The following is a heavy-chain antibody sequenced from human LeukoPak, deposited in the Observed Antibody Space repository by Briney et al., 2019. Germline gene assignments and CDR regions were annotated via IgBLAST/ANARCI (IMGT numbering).Heavy chain of an antibody. Sequence: GGSLRLSCAASGFTFSSYGMHWVRQAPGKGLEWVAFIRYDGSNKYYADSVKGRFTISRDNSKNTLYLQMNSLRGEDTAVYYCARPALERAGYHLYFDFWGQGTLVTVSS. V-gene: IGHV3-30*02. CDR2: IRYDGSNK. CDR3: ARPALERAGYHLYFDF. CDR1: GFTFSSYG. D-gene: IGHD3-9*01. J-gene: IGHJ4*02.